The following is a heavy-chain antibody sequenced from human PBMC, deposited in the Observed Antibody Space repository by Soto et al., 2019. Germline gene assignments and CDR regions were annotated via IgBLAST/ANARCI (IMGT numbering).Heavy chain of an antibody. CDR2: ISSSSSYI. CDR1: GFTFSSYS. V-gene: IGHV3-21*01. J-gene: IGHJ4*02. Sequence: GGSLRLSCAASGFTFSSYSMNWVRQAPGKGLEWVSSISSSSSYIYYADSVKGRFTISRDNAKNSLYLQMNSLRAEDTAVYYCARDPTCSGGSCYSVAYWGQGTLDTVSS. D-gene: IGHD2-15*01. CDR3: ARDPTCSGGSCYSVAY.